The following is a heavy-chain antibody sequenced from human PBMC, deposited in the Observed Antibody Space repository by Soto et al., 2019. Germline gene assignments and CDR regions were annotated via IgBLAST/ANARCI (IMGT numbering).Heavy chain of an antibody. V-gene: IGHV1-46*01. J-gene: IGHJ4*02. D-gene: IGHD6-19*01. CDR2: INPSGGST. CDR1: GYTFTSYY. CDR3: ARDQVIAVAGTALGY. Sequence: ASVKVSCKASGYTFTSYYMHWVRQAPGQGLEWMGIINPSGGSTSYAQKFQGRVTMTRDTSTSTVYMELSSLRSEDTAVYYCARDQVIAVAGTALGYWGQGTPVTVS.